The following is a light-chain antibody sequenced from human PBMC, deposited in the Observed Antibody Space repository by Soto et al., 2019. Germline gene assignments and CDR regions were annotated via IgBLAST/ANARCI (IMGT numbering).Light chain of an antibody. CDR3: CADVGASSYV. CDR1: NNL. CDR2: EGT. Sequence: LTQPSSLSGSRGQSITISCTGTNNLVSWYQQHPGKAPKVVLYEGTKRPSGVSNRFSGSNSGSTASLTISGLQAEDEAHYFCCADVGASSYVYGPGTKVIVL. J-gene: IGLJ1*01. V-gene: IGLV2-23*01.